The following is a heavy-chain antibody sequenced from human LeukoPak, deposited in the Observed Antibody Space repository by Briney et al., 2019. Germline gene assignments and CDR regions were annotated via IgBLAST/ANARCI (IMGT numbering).Heavy chain of an antibody. CDR1: GGTFSSYT. J-gene: IGHJ5*02. CDR2: IIPILGIA. CDR3: ARALQANWFDP. V-gene: IGHV1-69*16. Sequence: SVKVSCKASGGTFSSYTISWVRQAPGQGLEWMGRIIPILGIANYAQKFQGRVTITTDESTSTAYMELSSLRSEDTAVYYCARALQANWFDPWGQGTLVTVSS.